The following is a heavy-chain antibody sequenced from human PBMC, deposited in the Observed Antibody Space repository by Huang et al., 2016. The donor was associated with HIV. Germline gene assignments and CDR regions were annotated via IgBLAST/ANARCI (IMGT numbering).Heavy chain of an antibody. Sequence: EVQLVESGGGLVQPGGSLRLSCAASGFTFSSYWMHWVRQVPGKGPVWVSHIKSDGRSTSYADAVKGRFTISRDNAKNTLYLQMNSRRAEDTAVYYCARGSRQGKYYYGSGTAYWGQGTLVTVSS. J-gene: IGHJ4*02. V-gene: IGHV3-74*01. CDR2: IKSDGRST. CDR1: GFTFSSYW. D-gene: IGHD3-10*01. CDR3: ARGSRQGKYYYGSGTAY.